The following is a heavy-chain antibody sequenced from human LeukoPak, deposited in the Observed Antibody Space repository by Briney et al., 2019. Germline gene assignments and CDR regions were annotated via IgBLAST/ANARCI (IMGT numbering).Heavy chain of an antibody. CDR2: IYFGGST. CDR3: TRNASPDY. V-gene: IGHV4-30-4*08. Sequence: SQTLSLTCTVSGVSVGSGDYCWRWIRQPPGKGLEWIGYIYFGGSTDSNPSLESRVTVSIDTSKNQFSLKLRSVTAADTAVYYCTRNASPDYWGQGRLVTVSS. J-gene: IGHJ4*02. CDR1: GVSVGSGDYC.